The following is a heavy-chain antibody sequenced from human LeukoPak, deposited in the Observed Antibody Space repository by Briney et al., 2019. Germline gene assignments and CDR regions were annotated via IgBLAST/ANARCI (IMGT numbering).Heavy chain of an antibody. J-gene: IGHJ4*02. Sequence: SETLSLTCAVYGGSFTGYYWSWIRQPPGKGLERIGEINHSGSTNYNPSLKSRVTISVDTSKNQFSLKLSSVTAADTAVYYCARGGVDTAMGRRWYFDYWGQGTLVTVSS. V-gene: IGHV4-34*01. CDR3: ARGGVDTAMGRRWYFDY. D-gene: IGHD5-18*01. CDR2: INHSGST. CDR1: GGSFTGYY.